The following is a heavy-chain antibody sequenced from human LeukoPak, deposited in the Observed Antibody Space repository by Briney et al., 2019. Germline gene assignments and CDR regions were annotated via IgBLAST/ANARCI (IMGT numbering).Heavy chain of an antibody. D-gene: IGHD3-22*01. CDR2: ISGSGGST. CDR1: GFTFSSYA. CDR3: AGEEGYYDSSGYYYIPN. Sequence: GGSLRLSCAASGFTFSSYAMHWVRQAPGKGLEWVSAISGSGGSTYYADSVKGRFTISRDNSKNTLYLQMNSLRAEDTAVYYCAGEEGYYDSSGYYYIPNWGQGTLVTVSS. V-gene: IGHV3-23*01. J-gene: IGHJ4*02.